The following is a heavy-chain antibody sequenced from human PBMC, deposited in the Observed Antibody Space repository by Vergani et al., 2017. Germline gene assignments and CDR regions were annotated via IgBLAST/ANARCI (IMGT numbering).Heavy chain of an antibody. V-gene: IGHV1-69*18. CDR2: FNPIYATT. J-gene: IGHJ4*02. CDR1: GGTFSRYS. D-gene: IGHD3-16*01. CDR3: ASGGDRATRTYYFDY. Sequence: QVRLVQSGAEVKKPGSSVKVSCKASGGTFSRYSISWVRQAPGQGLEWMGNFNPIYATTDYAQKFQGRVTITADESTNTAYLELNSLRSEDTALYFCASGGDRATRTYYFDYWGQGTLVTVSS.